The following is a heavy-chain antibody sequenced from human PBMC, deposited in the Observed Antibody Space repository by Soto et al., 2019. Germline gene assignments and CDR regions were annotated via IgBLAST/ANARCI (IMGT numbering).Heavy chain of an antibody. CDR3: ARDRQSSGWLDAFDI. V-gene: IGHV3-53*04. Sequence: EVQLVESGGGLVQPGGSLRLSCAASGFTVSSNYMSWVRQAPGKGLEWVSVIFTGGSTYYADSVKGRFTISRHSSMNTVYLQMDSLRAEDTAVYYCARDRQSSGWLDAFDIWGQGTKVTVSS. CDR1: GFTVSSNY. D-gene: IGHD6-19*01. CDR2: IFTGGST. J-gene: IGHJ3*02.